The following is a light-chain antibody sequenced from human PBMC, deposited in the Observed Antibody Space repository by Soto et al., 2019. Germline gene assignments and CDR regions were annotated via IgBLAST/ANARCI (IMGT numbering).Light chain of an antibody. CDR2: GAS. Sequence: EIVMPQSPVTLSVSPGERATLSCRASQSVSSNLAWYQQKPGQAPRFLIYGASSRATGIPDRFSGSGSGTDFTLTISRLEPEDFAVYYCQQYGSSPTTFGQGTKVDIK. CDR3: QQYGSSPTT. V-gene: IGKV3-20*01. CDR1: QSVSSN. J-gene: IGKJ1*01.